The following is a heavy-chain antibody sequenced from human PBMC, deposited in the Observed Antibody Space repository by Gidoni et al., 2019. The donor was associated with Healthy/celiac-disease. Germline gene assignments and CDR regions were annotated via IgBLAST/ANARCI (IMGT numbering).Heavy chain of an antibody. V-gene: IGHV4-38-2*02. Sequence: QVQLQESGPGLVKPSETLSLTCTVSGYSISSGYYWGWIRQPPGKGLEWIGRIYHSGSTYYNPSLKSRVTISVDTSKNQFSLKLSSVTAADTAVYYCARLGELSPLDYWGQGTLVTVSS. CDR2: IYHSGST. CDR1: GYSISSGYY. J-gene: IGHJ4*02. D-gene: IGHD3-16*02. CDR3: ARLGELSPLDY.